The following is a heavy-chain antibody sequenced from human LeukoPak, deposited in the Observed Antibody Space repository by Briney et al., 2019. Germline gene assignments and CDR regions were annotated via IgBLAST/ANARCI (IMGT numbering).Heavy chain of an antibody. D-gene: IGHD5-12*01. J-gene: IGHJ4*02. CDR3: ARGPQAGEWLRF. V-gene: IGHV3-48*02. Sequence: GGSLRLSCAASGFTFSNYSMNWVRQAPGKGLEWLSYISSSSSTIHYADSVKGRFTISRDNAKKSLYLQMSSLRDEDTAVYYCARGPQAGEWLRFWGQGTLVTVSS. CDR1: GFTFSNYS. CDR2: ISSSSSTI.